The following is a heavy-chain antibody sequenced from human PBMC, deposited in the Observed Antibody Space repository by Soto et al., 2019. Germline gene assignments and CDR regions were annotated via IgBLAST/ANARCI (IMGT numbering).Heavy chain of an antibody. Sequence: QLQLQESGPGLVKPSETLSLTCTVSGGSISSSSYYWGWIRQPPGKGLEWIGSIYYSGSTYYNPSLKSRVTISVDTSKNQFSLKLSAVTAADTAVYYCVRYVVGGDYWYFDLWGRGTLVTVSS. J-gene: IGHJ2*01. D-gene: IGHD4-17*01. CDR2: IYYSGST. V-gene: IGHV4-39*01. CDR3: VRYVVGGDYWYFDL. CDR1: GGSISSSSYY.